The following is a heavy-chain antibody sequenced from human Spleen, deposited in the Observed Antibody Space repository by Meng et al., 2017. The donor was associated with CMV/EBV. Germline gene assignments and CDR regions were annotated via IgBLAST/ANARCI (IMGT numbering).Heavy chain of an antibody. CDR2: IEQDGSVE. J-gene: IGHJ4*02. CDR3: ARDAMWKPVDY. D-gene: IGHD1-14*01. CDR1: GFTFSNYW. V-gene: IGHV3-7*01. Sequence: GESLKISCTTSGFTFSNYWMTWLRQVPGRGLEWVANIEQDGSVENYADSVKGRFTISRDNAKSSLYLQMNSLRAEDTALYYCARDAMWKPVDYWGQGTLVTVSS.